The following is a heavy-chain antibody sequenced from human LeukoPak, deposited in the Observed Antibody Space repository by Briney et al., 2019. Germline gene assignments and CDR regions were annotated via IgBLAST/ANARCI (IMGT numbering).Heavy chain of an antibody. V-gene: IGHV3-23*01. CDR1: GFTFSSYA. D-gene: IGHD4-23*01. J-gene: IGHJ4*02. CDR3: AKNTKPTMITPDC. CDR2: ISGSGGST. Sequence: GGSLRLSCAASGFTFSSYAMSWVRQAPGKGLEWVSAISGSGGSTYYADSVKGRFTIPRDNSKNTLYLQMNSLRSEDTAIYYCAKNTKPTMITPDCWGQGTLVTVSS.